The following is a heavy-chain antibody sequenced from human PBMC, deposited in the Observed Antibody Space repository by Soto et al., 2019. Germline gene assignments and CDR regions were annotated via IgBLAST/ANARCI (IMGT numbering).Heavy chain of an antibody. Sequence: PGGSLRLSCAASGLTFSDYYMSWIRQAPGKGLEWVSYISSSSSYTNYADSVKGRFTISRDNAKNSLYLQMNSLRAEDTAVYYCAYSSTPFDYWGQRTLVTVSS. CDR3: AYSSTPFDY. CDR1: GLTFSDYY. J-gene: IGHJ4*02. V-gene: IGHV3-11*03. D-gene: IGHD6-13*01. CDR2: ISSSSSYT.